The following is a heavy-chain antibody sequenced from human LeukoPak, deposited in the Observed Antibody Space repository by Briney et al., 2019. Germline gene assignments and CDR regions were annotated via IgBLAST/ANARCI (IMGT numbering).Heavy chain of an antibody. Sequence: GGSLRLSCVASGFIFNIYWMDWVRQVPGKGRICVSRIGPGGTRPDYGDSVWGRFTISRDDAKNTLYLPMNSLRAEDTAVYYCASGYSYGWGYFDYWGQGTLVTVSS. J-gene: IGHJ4*02. CDR1: GFIFNIYW. CDR2: IGPGGTRP. D-gene: IGHD5-18*01. V-gene: IGHV3-74*01. CDR3: ASGYSYGWGYFDY.